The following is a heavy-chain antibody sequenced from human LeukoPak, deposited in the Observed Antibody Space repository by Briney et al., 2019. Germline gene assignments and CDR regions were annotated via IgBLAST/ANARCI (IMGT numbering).Heavy chain of an antibody. CDR3: AKDPATIVVVTAITDY. D-gene: IGHD2-21*02. J-gene: IGHJ4*02. CDR1: GFTFSSYG. CDR2: ISYDGSNK. V-gene: IGHV3-30*18. Sequence: GRSLRLSCAASGFTFSSYGMHWVRQAPGKGLEWVAVISYDGSNKYYADSVKGRFTISRDNSKNTLYLQMNSLRAEDTAVYYCAKDPATIVVVTAITDYWGQGTLVTVSS.